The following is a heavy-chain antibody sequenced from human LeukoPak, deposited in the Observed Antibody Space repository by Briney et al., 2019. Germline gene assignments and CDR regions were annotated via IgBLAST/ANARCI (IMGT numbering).Heavy chain of an antibody. Sequence: SETLSLTCTVSGGSISSYYWSWIRQPPGKGLEWIGYIYYSGSTNYNPSLKSRVTISVDTSKNQFSLKLSSVTAADTAVYYCARDNVAAAQTGGYWGQGTLVTVSS. J-gene: IGHJ4*02. CDR3: ARDNVAAAQTGGY. CDR1: GGSISSYY. D-gene: IGHD6-13*01. V-gene: IGHV4-59*12. CDR2: IYYSGST.